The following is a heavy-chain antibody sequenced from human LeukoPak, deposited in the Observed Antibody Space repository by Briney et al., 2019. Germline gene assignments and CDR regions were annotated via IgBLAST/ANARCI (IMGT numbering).Heavy chain of an antibody. D-gene: IGHD4-17*01. CDR1: EFTFSSYS. CDR3: ARDRRFGDYPYFFDY. Sequence: GGSLRLSCAASEFTFSSYSMDWVRQAPGKGLEWVSFISASSATVSYADSVKGRFTISRDNVKNTLYLQMNSLRAEDTAIYYCARDRRFGDYPYFFDYWGRGVLVTVSS. CDR2: ISASSATV. V-gene: IGHV3-48*01. J-gene: IGHJ4*02.